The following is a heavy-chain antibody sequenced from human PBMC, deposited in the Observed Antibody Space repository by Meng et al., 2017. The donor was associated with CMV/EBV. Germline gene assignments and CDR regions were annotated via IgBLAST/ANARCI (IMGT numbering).Heavy chain of an antibody. D-gene: IGHD3-10*01. CDR1: GFTFSSYA. CDR3: ARDYCGSGTDGFDY. J-gene: IGHJ4*02. Sequence: GGPLRLSCAASGFTFSSYAMSWVRQAPGKGLEWVSAISGSGGSTYYADSVKGRFTISRDNSKNTLYLQMNSLRAEDTAVYYCARDYCGSGTDGFDYWGQGTLVTVSS. V-gene: IGHV3-23*01. CDR2: ISGSGGST.